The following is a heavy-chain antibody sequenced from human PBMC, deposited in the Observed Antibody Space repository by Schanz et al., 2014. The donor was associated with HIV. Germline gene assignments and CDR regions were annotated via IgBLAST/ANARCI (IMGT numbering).Heavy chain of an antibody. Sequence: QVQLVQSGAEVKKPGASVKVSCKASGYTFTSYDINWVRQAPGQGLEWMGWISAYKGNTNYAQKLQGRVTMTTDTSTKTAYMELRRLRSDDTAVYYCARWGRGCSGGSCYWGYYGMDVWGQGTTVTVSS. CDR2: ISAYKGNT. J-gene: IGHJ6*02. CDR3: ARWGRGCSGGSCYWGYYGMDV. V-gene: IGHV1-18*01. D-gene: IGHD2-15*01. CDR1: GYTFTSYD.